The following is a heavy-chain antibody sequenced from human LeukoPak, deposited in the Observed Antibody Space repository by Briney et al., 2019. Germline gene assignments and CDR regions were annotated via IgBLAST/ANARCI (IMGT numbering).Heavy chain of an antibody. CDR3: AKDADSYGYYEHHDAFDI. J-gene: IGHJ3*02. CDR2: ISSSSYI. D-gene: IGHD5-18*01. Sequence: GGSLRLSCAASGFTFTSYWMSWVRQAPGKGLEWVSSISSSSYIYYADSVKGRFTISRDNAKNTLYLQMNSLRAEDTAVYYCAKDADSYGYYEHHDAFDIWGQGTMVTVSS. V-gene: IGHV3-21*04. CDR1: GFTFTSYW.